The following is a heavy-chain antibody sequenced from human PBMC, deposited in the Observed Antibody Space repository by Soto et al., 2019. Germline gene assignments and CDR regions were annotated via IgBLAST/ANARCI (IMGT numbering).Heavy chain of an antibody. CDR2: IYYSGST. D-gene: IGHD4-17*01. V-gene: IGHV4-59*01. CDR3: ARDNYGGDFDY. Sequence: QVQLQESGPGLVKPSETLSLTCTVSGGSISSYYWSWIRQPPGKGLEWIGYIYYSGSTNYNPSLKSRVTISVDTSKNQFSLKLSSVTAADTAVYYCARDNYGGDFDYWVQGTLVTVSS. J-gene: IGHJ4*02. CDR1: GGSISSYY.